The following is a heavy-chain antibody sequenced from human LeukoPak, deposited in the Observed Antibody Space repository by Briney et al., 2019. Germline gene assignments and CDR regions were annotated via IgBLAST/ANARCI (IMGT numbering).Heavy chain of an antibody. CDR1: GGSITTYY. Sequence: PSETLYLTCTVSGGSITTYYWSWIRQPPGKGLEWIGQIHSSGSANYNPSLKSRVAMSLDASKNQFSVRVSSVTAADTAIYYCARDILAVGATHYFDYWGQGSLVTVSS. CDR2: IHSSGSA. D-gene: IGHD1-26*01. J-gene: IGHJ4*02. CDR3: ARDILAVGATHYFDY. V-gene: IGHV4-59*01.